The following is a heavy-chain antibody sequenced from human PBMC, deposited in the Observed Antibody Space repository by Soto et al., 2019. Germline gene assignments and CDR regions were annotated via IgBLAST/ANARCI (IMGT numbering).Heavy chain of an antibody. V-gene: IGHV4-59*01. CDR2: IYYSGST. CDR3: ARGEVVVAATGVFDY. J-gene: IGHJ4*02. Sequence: SETLYLTCTVSGASISRYYWSWIRQPPGKGLECIGYIYYSGSTNYNPSLKSRVNISLDTSKNQFSLLLTSVTSADTALYYCARGEVVVAATGVFDYWGQGTLVTVS. CDR1: GASISRYY. D-gene: IGHD2-15*01.